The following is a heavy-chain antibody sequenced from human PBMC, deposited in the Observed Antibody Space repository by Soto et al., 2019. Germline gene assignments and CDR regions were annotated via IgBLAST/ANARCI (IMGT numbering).Heavy chain of an antibody. CDR3: ASVGRSNSRSGVWFDP. D-gene: IGHD4-4*01. CDR1: GGSISTYY. CDR2: IYDRGGT. J-gene: IGHJ5*02. Sequence: QVQLQESGPGLVKPSETLSLTCTVSGGSISTYYWSWIRQPPGKGLEWIGYIYDRGGTNDNPSLKSRITRSVDTSNNQVALKLSSVPAADTAVYYWASVGRSNSRSGVWFDPWGQGTLVTVSS. V-gene: IGHV4-59*08.